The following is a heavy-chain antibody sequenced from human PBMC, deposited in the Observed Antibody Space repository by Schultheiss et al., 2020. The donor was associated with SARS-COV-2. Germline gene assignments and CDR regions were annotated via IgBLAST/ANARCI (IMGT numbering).Heavy chain of an antibody. V-gene: IGHV4-59*12. CDR3: AREGPYSTGDAFDI. J-gene: IGHJ3*02. D-gene: IGHD6-25*01. CDR1: GGSISSYY. Sequence: SETLSLTCTVSGGSISSYYWSWIRQPPGKGLEWIGYIYYSGSTYYNPSLKSRVTISVDTSKNQFSLKLSSVTAADTAVYYCAREGPYSTGDAFDIWGQGTMVTVSS. CDR2: IYYSGST.